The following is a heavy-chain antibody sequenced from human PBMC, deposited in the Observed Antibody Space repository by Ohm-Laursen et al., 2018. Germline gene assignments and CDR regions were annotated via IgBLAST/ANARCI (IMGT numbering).Heavy chain of an antibody. CDR1: GYTFTSYD. CDR3: ATGISGWLPPDY. CDR2: MNPNSGNT. Sequence: ASVKVSCKASGYTFTSYDINWVRQATGQGLEWMGWMNPNSGNTGYAQKFQGRVTMTADTSTDTAYMELSSLRSEDTAVYYCATGISGWLPPDYWGQGTLVTVSS. V-gene: IGHV1-8*01. J-gene: IGHJ4*02. D-gene: IGHD6-19*01.